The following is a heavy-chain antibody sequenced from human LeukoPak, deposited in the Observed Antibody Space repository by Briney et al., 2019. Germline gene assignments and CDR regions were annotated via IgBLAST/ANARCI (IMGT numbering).Heavy chain of an antibody. CDR2: ARDKANSYTT. D-gene: IGHD6-13*01. CDR3: ARATGSSWRHFDY. Sequence: GGSLRLSRAASGFTFCDHYMDSVRQAPGKGLEWVGRARDKANSYTTDYAASVKGRFTISRDESKNSVYLQVNSLKTEDTAVYYCARATGSSWRHFDYWGQGTLVTVSS. J-gene: IGHJ4*02. CDR1: GFTFCDHY. V-gene: IGHV3-72*01.